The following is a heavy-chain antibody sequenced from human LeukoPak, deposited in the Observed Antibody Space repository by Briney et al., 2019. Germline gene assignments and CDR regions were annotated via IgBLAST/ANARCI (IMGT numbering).Heavy chain of an antibody. CDR3: ARRQSGYRDY. Sequence: SETLSLTCAVSGYSINSGYYWGWIRQPPGKGLEWIGNIYHSGSTYYNPSLKSRVTISVDTSKNQFSLNLTSVTAADTAVYYCARRQSGYRDYWGQGTLVTVSS. D-gene: IGHD3-22*01. CDR1: GYSINSGYY. CDR2: IYHSGST. V-gene: IGHV4-38-2*01. J-gene: IGHJ4*02.